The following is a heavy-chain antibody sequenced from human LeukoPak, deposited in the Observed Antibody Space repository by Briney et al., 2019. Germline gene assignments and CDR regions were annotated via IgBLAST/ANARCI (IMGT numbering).Heavy chain of an antibody. Sequence: GRSLRLSCAASGFTFSSYGMHWVRQAPGKGLEWVAVISYDGSNKYYADSVKGRFTISRDNSKNTLYLQMNSLRAEDTAVYYCARDRGPGRGVTMIVVVMIDWGQGTLVTVSS. J-gene: IGHJ4*02. CDR3: ARDRGPGRGVTMIVVVMID. V-gene: IGHV3-30*03. CDR2: ISYDGSNK. D-gene: IGHD3-22*01. CDR1: GFTFSSYG.